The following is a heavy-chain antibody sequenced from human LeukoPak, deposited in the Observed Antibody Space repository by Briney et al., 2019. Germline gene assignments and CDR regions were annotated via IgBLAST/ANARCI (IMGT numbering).Heavy chain of an antibody. CDR1: GYTFTSYA. V-gene: IGHV1-18*01. CDR3: ARLSLPAYYYDSSGYLVY. J-gene: IGHJ4*02. CDR2: ISAYNGNT. Sequence: ASVKVSCKASGYTFTSYAMNWVRQAPGQGLEWMGWISAYNGNTNYAQKLQGRVTMTTDTSTSTAYMELRSLRSDDTAVYYCARLSLPAYYYDSSGYLVYWGQGTLVTVSS. D-gene: IGHD3-22*01.